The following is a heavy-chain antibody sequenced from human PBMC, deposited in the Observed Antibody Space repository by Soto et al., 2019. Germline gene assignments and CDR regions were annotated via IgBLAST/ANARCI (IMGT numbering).Heavy chain of an antibody. Sequence: ASVKVSCKVSGYTLTGLSLHWVRQAPGKGLEWMGGYHPEDGEVIYAQKFQGRVTMTRNTSISTAYMELSSLRSEDTAVYYCAREHYGNSAWFDPWGQGTLVTVSS. CDR3: AREHYGNSAWFDP. V-gene: IGHV1-24*01. CDR2: YHPEDGEV. J-gene: IGHJ5*02. D-gene: IGHD3-10*01. CDR1: GYTLTGLS.